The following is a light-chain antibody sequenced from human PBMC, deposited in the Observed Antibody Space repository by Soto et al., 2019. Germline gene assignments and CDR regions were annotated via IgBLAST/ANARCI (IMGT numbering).Light chain of an antibody. CDR1: EDISSR. V-gene: IGKV3-15*01. CDR2: NAS. CDR3: RQYYTWPPWT. Sequence: EIYMTQSPATLSVSPGGRVTISCRASEDISSRLAWYQQKPGLPPKLVIYNASTIDTGIPGRFSGSGSGKDVIPLIIGLPYQDFATYYCRQYYTWPPWTFGQGTKVEI. J-gene: IGKJ1*01.